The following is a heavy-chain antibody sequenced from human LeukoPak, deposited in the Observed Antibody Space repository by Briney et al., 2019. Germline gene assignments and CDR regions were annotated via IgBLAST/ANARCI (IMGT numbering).Heavy chain of an antibody. CDR1: GFIISNYN. J-gene: IGHJ4*02. D-gene: IGHD2-21*02. V-gene: IGHV3-48*02. Sequence: TGGSLRLSCAASGFIISNYNMNWVRQAPGKGLEWVSYMSGSSTTIYYADSVKGRFTISRDNAKNSLYLQMNSLRDEDTAVYYCARAQYCGGDCYWSFDYWGQGTLVTVSS. CDR3: ARAQYCGGDCYWSFDY. CDR2: MSGSSTTI.